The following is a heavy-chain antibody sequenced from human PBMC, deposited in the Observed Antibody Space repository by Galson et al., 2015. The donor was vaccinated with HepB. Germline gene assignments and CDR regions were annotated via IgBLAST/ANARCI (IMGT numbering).Heavy chain of an antibody. CDR3: AAGGGLLWFGELCS. V-gene: IGHV1-24*01. D-gene: IGHD3-10*01. CDR1: GHTLSKLP. Sequence: SVKVSCKVSGHTLSKLPIHWVRQAPGKGLEWMGGFAPEEGETVYSQRFQGRVSMTDDTPTDTAYMELSSLKSEDTAVYYCAAGGGLLWFGELCSWGQGTMVTVFS. CDR2: FAPEEGET. J-gene: IGHJ5*02.